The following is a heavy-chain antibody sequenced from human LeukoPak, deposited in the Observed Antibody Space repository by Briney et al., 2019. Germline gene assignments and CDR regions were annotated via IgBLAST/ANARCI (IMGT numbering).Heavy chain of an antibody. V-gene: IGHV3-74*01. CDR2: INSDGSST. J-gene: IGHJ4*02. D-gene: IGHD5-12*01. CDR1: GFTVSSYW. CDR3: AGGNSGYGNFDY. Sequence: GGALRLSCAASGFTVSSYWMHWVRQAPGKGLVWVSRINSDGSSTYYVDSVKGRFTISRDNAKNTLYLQMNSLRADDMAVYYCAGGNSGYGNFDYWGQGTLVTVSS.